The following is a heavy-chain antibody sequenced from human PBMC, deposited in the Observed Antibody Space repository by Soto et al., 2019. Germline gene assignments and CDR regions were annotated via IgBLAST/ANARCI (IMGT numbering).Heavy chain of an antibody. CDR3: AKKVNSGPGSQYFDY. CDR1: GFTFSSYS. V-gene: IGHV3-23*01. D-gene: IGHD3-10*01. CDR2: FRTGADDGTT. Sequence: GGSLRLSCAASGFTFSSYSMSWVRQAPGKGLEWVSGFRTGADDGTTYYADSVKGRFTISRDISKNTLFLQMNSLRAEDTAIYYCAKKVNSGPGSQYFDYWGQGTLVTVSS. J-gene: IGHJ4*02.